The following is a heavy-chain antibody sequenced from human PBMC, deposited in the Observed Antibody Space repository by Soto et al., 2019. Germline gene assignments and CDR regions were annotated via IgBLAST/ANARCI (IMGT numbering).Heavy chain of an antibody. D-gene: IGHD3-22*01. CDR3: VRARSTDSRPDY. J-gene: IGHJ4*02. CDR2: ISGSGGST. V-gene: IGHV3-23*01. Sequence: GGSLRLSCAASGFTFSSYAMSWVRQAPGKGLEWVSAISGSGGSTYYADLLKGRFTISRDNAKNSLFLQLDSLRAEDTAVYFCVRARSTDSRPDYWGQGTLVTVSS. CDR1: GFTFSSYA.